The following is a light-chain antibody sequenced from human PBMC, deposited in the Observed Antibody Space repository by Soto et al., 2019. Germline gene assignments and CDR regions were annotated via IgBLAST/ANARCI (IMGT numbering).Light chain of an antibody. CDR2: GAS. CDR1: QSVSSN. Sequence: TVMTQSPATLSVSPGERVTLSCRASQSVSSNLAWYQQKPGQAPRLLIYGASTRATGIPARFSGSGSGTEFTLTISSLQSEDFAVYYCQQYNNWPTWTFGQGTKVDIK. V-gene: IGKV3-15*01. CDR3: QQYNNWPTWT. J-gene: IGKJ1*01.